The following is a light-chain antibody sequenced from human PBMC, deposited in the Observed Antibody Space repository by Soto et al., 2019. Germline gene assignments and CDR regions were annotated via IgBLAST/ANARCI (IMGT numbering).Light chain of an antibody. CDR2: DVS. Sequence: QSALTQPASVSGSPGQSVTISCTGTSSDVGAYNLVSWYLQHPGKAPKLMLYDVSDRPSGVSNRFSGSKSGNTAFLTISGLQAEDEADYYCSSYSSSSTPYVFGTGTKLTVL. CDR3: SSYSSSSTPYV. V-gene: IGLV2-14*01. J-gene: IGLJ1*01. CDR1: SSDVGAYNL.